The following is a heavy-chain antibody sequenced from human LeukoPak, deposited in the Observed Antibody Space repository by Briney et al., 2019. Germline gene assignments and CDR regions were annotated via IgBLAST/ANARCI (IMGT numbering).Heavy chain of an antibody. D-gene: IGHD6-19*01. CDR1: GGSFSGYY. V-gene: IGHV4-34*01. CDR3: ARAPEGSSGWYAPDY. CDR2: INHSGST. J-gene: IGHJ4*02. Sequence: PSETLSLTCAVYGGSFSGYYWSWIRQPPGKGLEWIGEINHSGSTNYNPSLKSRVTISVDTPKNQFSLKLSSVTAADTAVYYCARAPEGSSGWYAPDYWGQGTLVTVSS.